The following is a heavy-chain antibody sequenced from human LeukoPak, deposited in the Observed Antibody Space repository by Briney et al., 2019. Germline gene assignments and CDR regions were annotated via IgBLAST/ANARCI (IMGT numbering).Heavy chain of an antibody. CDR3: AGGYCSSTSCKPFWFDP. J-gene: IGHJ5*02. CDR2: ISSSSSYI. Sequence: GGSLRLSCAASGFSFSSYSMNWVSQAPGKGLEWVSSISSSSSYIYYADSVKGRFTISRDNAKNSLYLQMNSLRAEDTAVYYCAGGYCSSTSCKPFWFDPWGQGTLVTVSS. CDR1: GFSFSSYS. V-gene: IGHV3-21*01. D-gene: IGHD2-2*01.